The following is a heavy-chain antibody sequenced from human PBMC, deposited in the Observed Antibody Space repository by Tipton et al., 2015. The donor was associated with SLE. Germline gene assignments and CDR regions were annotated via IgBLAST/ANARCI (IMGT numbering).Heavy chain of an antibody. Sequence: LRLSCAVYGGSFSGYYWSWIRQPPGKGLEWIGEINHSGSTNYNPSLKSRVTISVDTSKNQFSLKLSSVTAADTAVYYCARGPGSKSGEAFDIWGQGTMVTVSS. D-gene: IGHD1-26*01. V-gene: IGHV4-34*01. J-gene: IGHJ3*02. CDR2: INHSGST. CDR3: ARGPGSKSGEAFDI. CDR1: GGSFSGYY.